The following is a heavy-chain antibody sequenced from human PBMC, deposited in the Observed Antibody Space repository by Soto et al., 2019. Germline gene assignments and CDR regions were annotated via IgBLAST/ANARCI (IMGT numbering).Heavy chain of an antibody. CDR2: INHSEST. CDR3: ARGSGYSSSWYRGGYYGMDV. Sequence: SETLSLTCAVYGGSFSGYYWSWIRQPPGKGLEWIGEINHSESTNYNPSLKSRVTISVDTSKNQFSLKLSSVTAADTAVYYCARGSGYSSSWYRGGYYGMDVWGQGTTVTVSS. CDR1: GGSFSGYY. J-gene: IGHJ6*02. D-gene: IGHD6-13*01. V-gene: IGHV4-34*01.